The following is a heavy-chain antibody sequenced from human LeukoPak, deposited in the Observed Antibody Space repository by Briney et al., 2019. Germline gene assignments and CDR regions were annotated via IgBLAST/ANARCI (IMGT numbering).Heavy chain of an antibody. D-gene: IGHD3-22*01. CDR2: IIPILGIA. CDR1: GGTFSSYA. V-gene: IGHV1-69*04. CDR3: ARDPANYDPEFDY. J-gene: IGHJ4*02. Sequence: SVKVSCKASGGTFSSYAICWVRQAPGQGLEWMGRIIPILGIANYAQKFQGRVTITADKSTSTAYMELSSLRSEDTAVYYCARDPANYDPEFDYWGQGTLVTVSS.